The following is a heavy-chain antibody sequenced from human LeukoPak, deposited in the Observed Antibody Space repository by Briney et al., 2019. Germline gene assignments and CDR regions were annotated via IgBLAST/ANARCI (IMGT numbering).Heavy chain of an antibody. CDR2: FDPEDGET. D-gene: IGHD6-19*01. V-gene: IGHV1-24*01. CDR1: GYTLTELS. J-gene: IGHJ4*02. Sequence: ASVKVSCKVSGYTLTELSMHWVRQAPGKGIEWTGGFDPEDGETIYAQKFQGRVTMTEDTSTDTAYMELSSLRSEDTAVYYCATDFWRAVAGTAWGQGTLVTVSS. CDR3: ATDFWRAVAGTA.